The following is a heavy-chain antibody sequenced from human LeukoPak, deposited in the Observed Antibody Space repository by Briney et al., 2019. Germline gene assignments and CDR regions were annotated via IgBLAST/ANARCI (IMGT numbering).Heavy chain of an antibody. CDR1: GGTFSSYA. J-gene: IGHJ4*02. V-gene: IGHV1-69*13. D-gene: IGHD3-22*01. CDR3: ARSILTYYYDSSGYYALWY. CDR2: IIPIFGTA. Sequence: GASVKVSCKASGGTFSSYAISWVRQAPGQGLEWMGGIIPIFGTANYAQKFQGRVTITADESTSTAYMELSSLRSEDTAVYYCARSILTYYYDSSGYYALWYWGQGTLVTVSS.